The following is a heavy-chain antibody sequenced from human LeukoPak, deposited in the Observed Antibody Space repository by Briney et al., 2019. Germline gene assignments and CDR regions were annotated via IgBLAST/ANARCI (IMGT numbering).Heavy chain of an antibody. CDR3: AADRYYYGSGSYYRCYFDR. J-gene: IGHJ2*01. CDR1: GFTFTSSA. Sequence: SVKVSCMASGFTFTSSAVQWVRQARGQRLEWIGWIVVGSGNTNHAQMFQERVTITRAMSTSTAYMELSSLRSEDTAVYYCAADRYYYGSGSYYRCYFDRWGRGTLVTVSS. V-gene: IGHV1-58*01. CDR2: IVVGSGNT. D-gene: IGHD3-10*01.